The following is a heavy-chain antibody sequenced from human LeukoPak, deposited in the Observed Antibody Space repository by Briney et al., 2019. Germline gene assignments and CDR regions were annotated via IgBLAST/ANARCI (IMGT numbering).Heavy chain of an antibody. CDR2: INPNSGGT. J-gene: IGHJ4*02. CDR1: GYTFTGYY. D-gene: IGHD3-22*01. V-gene: IGHV1-2*02. CDR3: ARGDYYDSYFDY. Sequence: ASVEVSCKASGYTFTGYYMHWVRQAPGQGLEWMGWINPNSGGTNYAQKFQGRVTMTRDTSISTAYMELSRLRSDDTAVYYCARGDYYDSYFDYWGQGTLVTVSS.